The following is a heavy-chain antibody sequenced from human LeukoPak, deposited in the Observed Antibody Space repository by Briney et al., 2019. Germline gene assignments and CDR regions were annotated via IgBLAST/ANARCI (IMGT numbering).Heavy chain of an antibody. J-gene: IGHJ4*02. CDR1: GGSISSYY. V-gene: IGHV4-4*07. CDR2: IYTSGST. Sequence: SETLSLTCTVSGGSISSYYWSWIRQPAGKGLEWIGRIYTSGSTNYNPSLKSRVTMSVGTSKNQLSLKLSSVTAADTAVYYCARHPWGGYSGYEFDYWGQGTPVTVSS. CDR3: ARHPWGGYSGYEFDY. D-gene: IGHD5-12*01.